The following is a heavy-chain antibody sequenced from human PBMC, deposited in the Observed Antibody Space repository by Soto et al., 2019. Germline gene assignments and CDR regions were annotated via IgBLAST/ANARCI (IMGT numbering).Heavy chain of an antibody. J-gene: IGHJ4*02. CDR2: ISSSGSTI. V-gene: IGHV3-48*03. CDR3: ARGGTADGYADY. CDR1: GFTFSSYE. Sequence: PGGSLRLSCAASGFTFSSYEMNWVRQAPGKGLEWVSYISSSGSTIYYADSVKGRFTISRDNAKNSLYLQMNSLRAEDTAVYYCARGGTADGYADYWGQGTLVTVSS. D-gene: IGHD5-12*01.